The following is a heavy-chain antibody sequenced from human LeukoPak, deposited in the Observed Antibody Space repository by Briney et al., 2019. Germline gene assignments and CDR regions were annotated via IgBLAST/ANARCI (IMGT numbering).Heavy chain of an antibody. CDR1: GFTFSSYA. CDR2: ISYDGSNK. CDR3: ARGLLGDFDY. D-gene: IGHD2/OR15-2a*01. J-gene: IGHJ4*02. V-gene: IGHV3-30-3*01. Sequence: PGGSLRLSCAASGFTFSSYAMRWVRQAPGKGLEWVAVISYDGSNKYYADSVKGRFTISRDNSKNTLYLQMNSLRAEDTAVYYCARGLLGDFDYWGQGTLVTVSS.